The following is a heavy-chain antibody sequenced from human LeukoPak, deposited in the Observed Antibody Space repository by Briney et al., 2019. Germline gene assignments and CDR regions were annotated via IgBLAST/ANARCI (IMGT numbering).Heavy chain of an antibody. V-gene: IGHV4-39*01. CDR2: LYYSGST. D-gene: IGHD3-22*01. J-gene: IGHJ4*02. CDR3: ARSDSSGYYYPDY. CDR1: GGSISSSSYY. Sequence: PSETLSLTCTVSGGSISSSSYYWGWIRQPPGNELEWIGNLYYSGSTYYNPSLKSRVTISADTSENQFSLNLSSVTAADTAVYFCARSDSSGYYYPDYWGQGTLVTVSS.